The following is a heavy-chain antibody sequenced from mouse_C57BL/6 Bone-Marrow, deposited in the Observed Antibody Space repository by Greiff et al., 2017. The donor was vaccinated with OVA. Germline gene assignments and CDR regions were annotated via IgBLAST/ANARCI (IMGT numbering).Heavy chain of an antibody. V-gene: IGHV5-6*01. CDR2: ISSGGSYT. CDR1: GFTFSSYG. J-gene: IGHJ2*01. Sequence: EVQRVESGGDLVKPGGSLKLSCAASGFTFSSYGMSWVRQTPDKRLEWVATISSGGSYTYYPDSVKGRFTISRDNAKNTLYLQMSSLKSEDTAMYYCARREYYYGSSFDYWGQGTTLTVSS. CDR3: ARREYYYGSSFDY. D-gene: IGHD1-1*01.